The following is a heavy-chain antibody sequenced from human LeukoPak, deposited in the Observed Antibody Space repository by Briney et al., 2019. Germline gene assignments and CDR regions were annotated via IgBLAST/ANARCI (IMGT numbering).Heavy chain of an antibody. V-gene: IGHV4-4*09. D-gene: IGHD3-10*01. CDR1: GGSISSYY. J-gene: IGHJ6*03. Sequence: PSETLSLTCTVSGGSISSYYWSWIRQPPGKGLEWIGYIYTSGSNNYNPSLKSRVTISVDTSKNQFSLKLSSVTAADTAVYYCASTMVRGLPRGYYYMDVWGKGTTVTVSS. CDR2: IYTSGSN. CDR3: ASTMVRGLPRGYYYMDV.